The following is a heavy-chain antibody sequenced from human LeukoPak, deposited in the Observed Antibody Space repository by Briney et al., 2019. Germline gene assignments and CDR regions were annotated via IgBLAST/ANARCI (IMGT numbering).Heavy chain of an antibody. Sequence: GGSLRFSCAAPGFTFDDYAMHWVRQAPGKGLEWVSGISWNSGSIGYADSVKGRFTISRDNAKNSLYLQMNSLRAEDTALYYCAKENSSGWAYYFDYWGQGTLVTVSS. CDR3: AKENSSGWAYYFDY. CDR2: ISWNSGSI. CDR1: GFTFDDYA. V-gene: IGHV3-9*01. D-gene: IGHD6-19*01. J-gene: IGHJ4*02.